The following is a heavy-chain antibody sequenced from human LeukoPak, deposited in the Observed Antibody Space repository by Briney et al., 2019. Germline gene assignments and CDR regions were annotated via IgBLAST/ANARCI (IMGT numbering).Heavy chain of an antibody. J-gene: IGHJ4*02. V-gene: IGHV4-4*07. CDR1: GDSISSYY. CDR2: IHPSGST. Sequence: SETLSLTCTVSGDSISSYYWSWVRQPAGKGLEWIGRIHPSGSTNYNPSPKSRVTLSVDTSKNQFSLKLSSVTAADTAVYHCARKEWVPYYFDYWGQGALVTVSS. CDR3: ARKEWVPYYFDY. D-gene: IGHD3-3*01.